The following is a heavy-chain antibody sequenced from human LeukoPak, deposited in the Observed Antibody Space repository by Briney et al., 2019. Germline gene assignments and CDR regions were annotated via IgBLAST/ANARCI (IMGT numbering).Heavy chain of an antibody. CDR1: GFTFSSYS. J-gene: IGHJ4*02. CDR3: ARGFYDYVWGELDY. V-gene: IGHV3-21*01. D-gene: IGHD3-16*01. Sequence: GGSLRLSCAASGFTFSSYSMNWVRQASGKGLEWVSAISSSSTYIYYADSVKGRFTISRDNAKNSLYLQMNSLRAEDTATYYCARGFYDYVWGELDYWGQGTLVTVSS. CDR2: ISSSSTYI.